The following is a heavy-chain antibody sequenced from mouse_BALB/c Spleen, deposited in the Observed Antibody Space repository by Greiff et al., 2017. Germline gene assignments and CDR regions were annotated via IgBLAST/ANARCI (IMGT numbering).Heavy chain of an antibody. J-gene: IGHJ4*01. D-gene: IGHD1-1*01. Sequence: QVQLKESGAELMKPGASVKISCKATGYTFSSYWIEWVKQRPGHGLEWIGEILPGSGSTNYNEKFKGKATFTADTSSNTAYMQLSSLTSEDSAVYYCARIYYYGSSYDYYAMDYWGQGTSVTVSS. CDR1: GYTFSSYW. V-gene: IGHV1-9*01. CDR2: ILPGSGST. CDR3: ARIYYYGSSYDYYAMDY.